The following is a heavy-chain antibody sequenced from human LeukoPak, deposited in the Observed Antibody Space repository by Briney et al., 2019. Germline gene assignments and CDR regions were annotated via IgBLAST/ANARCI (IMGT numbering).Heavy chain of an antibody. V-gene: IGHV4-61*02. J-gene: IGHJ6*03. CDR2: IYTSGST. D-gene: IGHD2-2*01. CDR1: GGSISSGSYY. CDR3: ARAKHLVVPAAVGYYYHYYYMDV. Sequence: PSQTLSLTCTVSGGSISSGSYYWSWIRQPAGKGLEWIGRIYTSGSTNYNPSLKSRVTISVDTSKNQFSLKLSSVTAADTAVYYCARAKHLVVPAAVGYYYHYYYMDVWGKGTTVTISS.